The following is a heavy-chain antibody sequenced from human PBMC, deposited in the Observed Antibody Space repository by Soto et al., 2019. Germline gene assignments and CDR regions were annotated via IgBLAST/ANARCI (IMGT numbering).Heavy chain of an antibody. CDR2: IYFSGSA. CDR1: GGSISSGDYY. CDR3: ARGRRMAYYRSGSDDFDY. Sequence: QVQLQESGPGLVKPSQTLSLTCTVSGGSISSGDYYWSWIRQPPGKGLEWNGYIYFSGSAYYNPSLKRRVILSVDTSKYQFSLKLSSVTAADSAVYYCARGRRMAYYRSGSDDFDYWGQGTLVTVSS. J-gene: IGHJ4*02. D-gene: IGHD3-10*01. V-gene: IGHV4-30-4*01.